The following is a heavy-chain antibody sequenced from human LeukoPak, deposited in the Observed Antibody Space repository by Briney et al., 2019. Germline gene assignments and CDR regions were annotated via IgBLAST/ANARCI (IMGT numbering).Heavy chain of an antibody. CDR3: ARLTTMIVVVPGDFDY. D-gene: IGHD3-22*01. Sequence: GESLKISCKGSGYGFTSYWIGWVRQMPGKGLEWMGIFYPGDSDTIYYPSFQGQVASSADKSISTAYLQWSSLKASDTAMYYCARLTTMIVVVPGDFDYWGQGTLVTVSS. CDR2: FYPGDSDT. CDR1: GYGFTSYW. V-gene: IGHV5-51*01. J-gene: IGHJ4*02.